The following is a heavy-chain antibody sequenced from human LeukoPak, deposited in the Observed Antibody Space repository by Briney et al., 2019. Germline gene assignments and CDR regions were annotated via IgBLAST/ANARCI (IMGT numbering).Heavy chain of an antibody. V-gene: IGHV1-8*01. CDR2: MSPNSGNT. CDR1: GYTFTSYD. Sequence: ASVKVSCRASGYTFTSYDINWVRQATGQGLEWMGWMSPNSGNTGYAQKFQGRVTMTRNTSISTAYMELSSLRSEDSAVYYCARATFSYDSSGYFIDYWGQGTLVTVSS. J-gene: IGHJ4*02. CDR3: ARATFSYDSSGYFIDY. D-gene: IGHD3-22*01.